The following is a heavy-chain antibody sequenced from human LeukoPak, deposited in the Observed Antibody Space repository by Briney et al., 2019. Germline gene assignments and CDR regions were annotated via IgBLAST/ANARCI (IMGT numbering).Heavy chain of an antibody. V-gene: IGHV3-21*04. CDR3: ARRDDYGDY. J-gene: IGHJ4*02. CDR1: GFTFSSYS. Sequence: GGSLRLSCAASGFTFSSYSMNWVRQAPGKGLEWVSSISSSSSYIHYADSVKGRFTISRDNAKNSLYLQMNSLRAEDTALYHCARRDDYGDYWGQGTLVTVSS. CDR2: ISSSSSYI.